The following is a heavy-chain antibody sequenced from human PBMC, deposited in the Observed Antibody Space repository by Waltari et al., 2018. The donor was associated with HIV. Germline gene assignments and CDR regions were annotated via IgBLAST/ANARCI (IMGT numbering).Heavy chain of an antibody. D-gene: IGHD2-21*02. V-gene: IGHV3-23*01. CDR1: GFTFRSYV. CDR3: AKGGHGGNSGPIDH. Sequence: EVQLLESGGGLVQPGGSLRLSCAASGFTFRSYVMSWVRQAPGKGLEWVSAISGGGGSTYYAESVKGRFTIARDNSKNTLYLQMNSLRAEDTAIYYCAKGGHGGNSGPIDHWGQGTLVTVSS. J-gene: IGHJ4*02. CDR2: ISGGGGST.